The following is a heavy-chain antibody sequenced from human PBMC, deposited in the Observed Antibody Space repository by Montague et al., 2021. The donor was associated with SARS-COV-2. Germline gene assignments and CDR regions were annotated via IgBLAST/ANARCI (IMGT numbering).Heavy chain of an antibody. V-gene: IGHV3-11*01. CDR1: GFTFRDYY. Sequence: SRSLSLPASGFTFRDYYMNWIRQAPGEGLEWVSSISSSGTTLYYASSVKGRFTISRDNAKNPLYLQMNSLRAEDTAVYYCARDLAVDYWGQGTLVTVSS. J-gene: IGHJ4*02. CDR3: ARDLAVDY. CDR2: ISSSGTTL.